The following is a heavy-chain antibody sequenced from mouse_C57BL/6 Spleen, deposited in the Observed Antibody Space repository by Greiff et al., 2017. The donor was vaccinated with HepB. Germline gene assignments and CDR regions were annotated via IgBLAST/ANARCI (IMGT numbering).Heavy chain of an antibody. D-gene: IGHD2-2*01. J-gene: IGHJ2*01. CDR1: GYTFTSYW. CDR2: IDPSDSYT. V-gene: IGHV1-50*01. Sequence: VQLQQSGAELVKPGASVKLSCKASGYTFTSYWMQWVKQRPGQGLEWIGEIDPSDSYTNYNQKFKGKATLTVDTSSSTAYMQLSSLTSEYSAVYYCARWLRDYFDYWGQGTTLTVSS. CDR3: ARWLRDYFDY.